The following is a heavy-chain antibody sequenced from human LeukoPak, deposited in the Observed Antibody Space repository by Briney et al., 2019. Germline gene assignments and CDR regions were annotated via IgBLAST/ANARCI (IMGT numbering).Heavy chain of an antibody. CDR2: IKQDGSEK. CDR1: GFTFSSYW. V-gene: IGHV3-7*01. J-gene: IGHJ5*02. Sequence: GGSLRLSCAASGFTFSSYWMSWVRQAPGKGLEWVANIKQDGSEKYYVDSVKGRFTISRDNATNSLYLQMNSLRAEDTAVYYCAREAYYYDSSGYYSGFDPWGQGTLVTVSS. CDR3: AREAYYYDSSGYYSGFDP. D-gene: IGHD3-22*01.